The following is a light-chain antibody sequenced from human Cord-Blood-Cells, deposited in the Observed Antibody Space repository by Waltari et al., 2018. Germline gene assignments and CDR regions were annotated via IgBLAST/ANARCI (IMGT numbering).Light chain of an antibody. CDR3: QQYGSSRET. J-gene: IGKJ2*01. V-gene: IGKV3-20*01. CDR2: GAS. Sequence: IVLTQSPGTLSLSPGERATLSCRASQSVSSSYLAWYQQKPGQAPRLLIHGASSRATGIPDRFSGSGCETDFTLTISRLEPEDFAVYYCQQYGSSRETFGQGTKLEIK. CDR1: QSVSSSY.